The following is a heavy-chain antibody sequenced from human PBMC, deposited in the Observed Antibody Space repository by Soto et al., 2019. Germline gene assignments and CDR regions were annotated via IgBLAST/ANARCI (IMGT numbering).Heavy chain of an antibody. CDR1: GYTFADYG. V-gene: IGHV1-18*01. J-gene: IGHJ2*01. CDR2: IGPYNWNT. CDR3: ARCYCTVGSCYTCWHFDL. D-gene: IGHD2-15*01. Sequence: QAQLVQSGAEVKKPGASVKVSCQAGGYTFADYGISWVRQAPGQGLEWVGWIGPYNWNTNYAQNLQDRVTMTTDTSTNTAYMELRSLRSDDTALYYCARCYCTVGSCYTCWHFDLWGRGTLLTVSS.